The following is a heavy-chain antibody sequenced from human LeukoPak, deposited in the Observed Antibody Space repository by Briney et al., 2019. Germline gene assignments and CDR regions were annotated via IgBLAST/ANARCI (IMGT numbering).Heavy chain of an antibody. CDR1: GYTLTELS. CDR3: ATLSLYSSSSLDH. CDR2: FDPEDGET. D-gene: IGHD6-6*01. J-gene: IGHJ4*02. V-gene: IGHV1-24*01. Sequence: ASVKVSCKVSGYTLTELSMHWVRQAPGKGLGWMGGFDPEDGETIYAQKFQGRVTMTEDTSTDTAYMELSSLRSEDTAVYYCATLSLYSSSSLDHWGQGTLVTVSS.